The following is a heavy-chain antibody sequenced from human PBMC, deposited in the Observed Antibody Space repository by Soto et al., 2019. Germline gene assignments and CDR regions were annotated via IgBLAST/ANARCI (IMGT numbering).Heavy chain of an antibody. CDR1: GYTFTNYA. D-gene: IGHD7-27*01. Sequence: ASVKVSCKASGYTFTNYAMHWVRRAPGQRLEWMGWIHAGNGDTKYSQKFQGRVTITRDTSANTAYMELSSLRSEDTAVYYCARAPRSSGFYYYGMDVWGQGTTVTVSS. CDR2: IHAGNGDT. CDR3: ARAPRSSGFYYYGMDV. J-gene: IGHJ6*02. V-gene: IGHV1-3*01.